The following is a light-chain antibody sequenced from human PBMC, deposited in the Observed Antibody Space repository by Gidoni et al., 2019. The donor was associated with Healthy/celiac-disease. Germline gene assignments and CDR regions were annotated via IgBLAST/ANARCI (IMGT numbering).Light chain of an antibody. CDR2: CAS. V-gene: IGKV3-15*01. J-gene: IGKJ5*01. CDR3: QQYNNWPIT. CDR1: PGGSSN. Sequence: PATPSVSPGERATRSWRASPGGSSNLGGYQQKPGQAPRLLIYCASTRATGIPARFSGSGSGTEFTLTISSLQSEDFAVYYCQQYNNWPITFGQGTRLEIK.